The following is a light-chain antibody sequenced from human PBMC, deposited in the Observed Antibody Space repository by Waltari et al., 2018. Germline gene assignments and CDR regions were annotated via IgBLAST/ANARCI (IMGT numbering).Light chain of an antibody. CDR3: QVWDRSSDHWL. Sequence: SYVLTQPPSVSVAPGQTATITWGGNNIGSKSVHWYQQKSGQAPGVGVYADTDRPAGLPERFSGSKSRDTATLTISRVEAGDEADYSCQVWDRSSDHWLFGGGTKLTVL. CDR1: NIGSKS. CDR2: ADT. V-gene: IGLV3-21*02. J-gene: IGLJ3*02.